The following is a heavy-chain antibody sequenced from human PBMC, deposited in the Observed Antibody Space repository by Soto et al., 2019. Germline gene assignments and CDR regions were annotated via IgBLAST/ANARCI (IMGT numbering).Heavy chain of an antibody. CDR1: GFTFSSYG. CDR2: ISYDGSNK. CDR3: AKAKYSGYDRVIDY. V-gene: IGHV3-30*18. D-gene: IGHD5-12*01. Sequence: QVQLVESGGGVVQPGRSLRLSCAASGFTFSSYGMHWVRQAPGKGLEWVAVISYDGSNKYYADSVKGRFTISRDNSKNTLYLQMNSLGGGDTAVYYCAKAKYSGYDRVIDYWGQGTLVTVSS. J-gene: IGHJ4*02.